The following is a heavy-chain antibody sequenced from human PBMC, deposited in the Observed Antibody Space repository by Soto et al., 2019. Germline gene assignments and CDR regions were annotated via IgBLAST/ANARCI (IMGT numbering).Heavy chain of an antibody. V-gene: IGHV1-18*01. CDR1: GYTFTSYG. CDR3: ATRLTSIAAAGNDDFDY. Sequence: ASVKVSCKASGYTFTSYGISWVRQAPGQGLEWMGGISAYNGNTNYAQKLQGRVTMTTDTSTSTAYMELRSLRSDDTAVYYCATRLTSIAAAGNDDFDYWGQGTLVTVSP. J-gene: IGHJ4*02. CDR2: ISAYNGNT. D-gene: IGHD6-13*01.